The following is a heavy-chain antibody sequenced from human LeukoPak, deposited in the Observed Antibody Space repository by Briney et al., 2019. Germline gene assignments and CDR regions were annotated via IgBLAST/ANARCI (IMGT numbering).Heavy chain of an antibody. CDR3: ARQGVDGTSDY. J-gene: IGHJ4*02. V-gene: IGHV3-7*01. CDR2: IKEDGGEK. Sequence: GGSLRLSCAASGFSFSIYWMTWVRQAPGKGLEWVGNIKEDGGEKYYVDSVKGRFTMSRDNAKNSLYLQMNSLRAEDTAVYYCARQGVDGTSDYWGQGTLVTVSS. D-gene: IGHD1-1*01. CDR1: GFSFSIYW.